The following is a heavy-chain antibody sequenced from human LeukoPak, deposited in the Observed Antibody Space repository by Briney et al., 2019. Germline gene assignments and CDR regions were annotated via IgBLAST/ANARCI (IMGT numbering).Heavy chain of an antibody. V-gene: IGHV4-59*01. CDR3: ARGVVIAPQSFDY. J-gene: IGHJ4*02. Sequence: PSETLSLTCTVSGESISGFYWTWIRQPPGKGLEWIGYIYYSGSTNYNPSLKSRVTISVDTSKNQFSLKLSSVTAADTAVYYCARGVVIAPQSFDYWGQGTLVTVSS. CDR1: GESISGFY. CDR2: IYYSGST. D-gene: IGHD2-21*01.